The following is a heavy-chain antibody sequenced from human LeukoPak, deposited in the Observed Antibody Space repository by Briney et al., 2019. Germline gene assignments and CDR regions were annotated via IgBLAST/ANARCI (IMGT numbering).Heavy chain of an antibody. J-gene: IGHJ4*02. D-gene: IGHD2-15*01. CDR3: ARSPYCSGGSCSTFDY. Sequence: GGSLRLSCAASGFTFSSCAMSWVRQAPGKGLEWVSAIRGSGESTFYADSVKGRFAISRDNSKNTLYLQMNSLRAEDTAVYYCARSPYCSGGSCSTFDYWGQGTLVTVSS. CDR2: IRGSGEST. V-gene: IGHV3-23*01. CDR1: GFTFSSCA.